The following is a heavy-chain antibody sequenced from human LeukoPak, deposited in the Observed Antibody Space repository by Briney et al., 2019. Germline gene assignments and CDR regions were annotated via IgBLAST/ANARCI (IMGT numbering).Heavy chain of an antibody. Sequence: GGSLRLSCAASGFTFSSYWMNWVRQAPGKGLEWVSSISSSSSYIYYADSVKGRFTISRDNAKNSLYLQMSSLRAEDTAVYYCARYLVMGGCFDYWGQGTLVTVSS. CDR3: ARYLVMGGCFDY. D-gene: IGHD2-21*01. CDR2: ISSSSSYI. CDR1: GFTFSSYW. J-gene: IGHJ4*02. V-gene: IGHV3-21*01.